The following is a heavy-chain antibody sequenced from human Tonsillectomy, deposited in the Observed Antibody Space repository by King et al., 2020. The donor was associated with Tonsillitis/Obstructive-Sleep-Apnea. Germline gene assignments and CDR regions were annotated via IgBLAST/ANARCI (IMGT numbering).Heavy chain of an antibody. D-gene: IGHD3-3*01. Sequence: QLQESGPGLVKPSETLSLTCTVSGGSISSSSYYWGWIRQPPGKGLEWIGSTYYSGSTYYNPSLKSRVTIAVDKSKNQFSLKLSAVTAADTAVYYCARHVTIFGVVIYMDVWGKGTTVTVSS. CDR3: ARHVTIFGVVIYMDV. CDR1: GGSISSSSYY. V-gene: IGHV4-39*01. CDR2: TYYSGST. J-gene: IGHJ6*03.